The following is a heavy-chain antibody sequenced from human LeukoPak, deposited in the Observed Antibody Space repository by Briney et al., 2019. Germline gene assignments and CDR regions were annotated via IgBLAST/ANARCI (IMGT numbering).Heavy chain of an antibody. Sequence: GGSLRLSCAASGFTFSTYAVNWVRQAPGKGLEWVSTISGSGDSTYYADSVKGRFTISRDNSKDTLYLQMSSVRVDDTAVYYCARESKMGIDYWGQGTLVTVSS. CDR2: ISGSGDST. J-gene: IGHJ4*02. CDR1: GFTFSTYA. D-gene: IGHD5-24*01. V-gene: IGHV3-23*01. CDR3: ARESKMGIDY.